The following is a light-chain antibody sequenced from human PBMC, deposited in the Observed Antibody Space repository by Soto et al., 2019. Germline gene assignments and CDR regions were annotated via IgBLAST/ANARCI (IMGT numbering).Light chain of an antibody. Sequence: DIQMTQSPSSLSASVGDRVTITCRASQTINTYLNWYQQKPGKAPHLLIYATSTLQSGVPSRFSGSGSGKDFTLTISSLQPEDFATYYCQQSYSTPAFGPGTKVDIK. CDR2: ATS. CDR1: QTINTY. J-gene: IGKJ3*01. CDR3: QQSYSTPA. V-gene: IGKV1-39*01.